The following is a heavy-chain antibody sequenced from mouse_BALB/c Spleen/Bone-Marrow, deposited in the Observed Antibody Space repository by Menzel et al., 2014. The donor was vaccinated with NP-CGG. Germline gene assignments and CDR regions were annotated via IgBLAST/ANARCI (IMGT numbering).Heavy chain of an antibody. V-gene: IGHV6-6*02. CDR2: IRLKSNNYAT. CDR3: RSITPWFAY. Sequence: EVKVEESGGGLVQPGGSMKLSCVASGFTFSNYWMNWVRQSPEKGLEWVAEIRLKSNNYATHYAESVKGRFTISRDDSKSSVYLQMNNLRAEDTGIYYCRSITPWFAYWGQGTLVTVSA. J-gene: IGHJ3*01. D-gene: IGHD1-1*01. CDR1: GFTFSNYW.